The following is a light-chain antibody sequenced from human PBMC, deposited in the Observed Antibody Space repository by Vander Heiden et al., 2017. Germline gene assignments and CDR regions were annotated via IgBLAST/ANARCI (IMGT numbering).Light chain of an antibody. CDR3: QQYGTSPYT. V-gene: IGKV3-20*01. Sequence: DIVLTQSPRTRSWSPGERATLSCRASQSVSSSCLAWYQQKPGQAPMLLIYGASSRATGIPDRFSGSGSGTDFTLTISRLEPEDFAVFYCQQYGTSPYTFGQGTKLEIK. CDR2: GAS. CDR1: QSVSSSC. J-gene: IGKJ2*01.